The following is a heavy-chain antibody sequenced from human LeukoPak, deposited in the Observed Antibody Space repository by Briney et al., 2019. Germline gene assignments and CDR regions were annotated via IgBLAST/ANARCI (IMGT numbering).Heavy chain of an antibody. Sequence: PGGSLRLSCSPSGFIFSNFVMHWVRHAPGKGLVWVARIPTDEAPTNYAESALGRFTISRDNSKNTLSLQMNSLRADDTAVYYCAKSHIGSYYGTYFEYWGQGTLVTVSS. CDR1: GFIFSNFV. CDR3: AKSHIGSYYGTYFEY. V-gene: IGHV3-74*01. D-gene: IGHD1-26*01. J-gene: IGHJ4*02. CDR2: IPTDEAPT.